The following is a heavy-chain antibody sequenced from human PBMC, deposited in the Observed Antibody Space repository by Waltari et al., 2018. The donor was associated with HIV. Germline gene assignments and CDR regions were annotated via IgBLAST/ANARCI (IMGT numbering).Heavy chain of an antibody. Sequence: EVQLLESGGGLVQPGGSLRLSCAASGFTFSSYAMSWVRQAPGKGLEWVSVISGSGGSTYYADSVKGRFTISRDNSKKTLYLQMNSLRAEDTAVNYCAKHPDAYGDYPFDYWGQGTLVTVSS. D-gene: IGHD4-17*01. CDR2: ISGSGGST. J-gene: IGHJ4*02. V-gene: IGHV3-23*01. CDR3: AKHPDAYGDYPFDY. CDR1: GFTFSSYA.